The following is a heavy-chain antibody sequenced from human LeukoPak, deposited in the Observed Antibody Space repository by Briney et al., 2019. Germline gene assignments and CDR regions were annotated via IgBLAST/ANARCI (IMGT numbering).Heavy chain of an antibody. J-gene: IGHJ4*02. CDR1: GYTFTNYY. Sequence: ASVKVSCKASGYTFTNYYVHWVRQAPGQGLEWMGIINSGGGSTSNAQKFQGRVTMTRDTSTSTVYMELSSLRSEDTAVYYCARGTYYHDSSDLDHWGQGNLVTVSS. CDR3: ARGTYYHDSSDLDH. D-gene: IGHD3-22*01. V-gene: IGHV1-46*03. CDR2: INSGGGST.